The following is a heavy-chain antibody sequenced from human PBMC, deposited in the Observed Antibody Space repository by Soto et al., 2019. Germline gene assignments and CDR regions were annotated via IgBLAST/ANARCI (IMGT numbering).Heavy chain of an antibody. Sequence: GGSLRLSCAASGFTFDDYAMHWIRQAPGKGLEWVSGISWNSGSIGYADSVKGRFTISRDNAKNSLYLQMNSLRAEDTALYYCAKGSIAVAVAGTVYFDYWGQGTLVTVSS. CDR1: GFTFDDYA. CDR3: AKGSIAVAVAGTVYFDY. J-gene: IGHJ4*02. V-gene: IGHV3-9*01. CDR2: ISWNSGSI. D-gene: IGHD6-19*01.